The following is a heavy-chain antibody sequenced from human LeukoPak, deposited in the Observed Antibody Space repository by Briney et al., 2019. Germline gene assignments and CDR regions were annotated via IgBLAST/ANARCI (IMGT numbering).Heavy chain of an antibody. D-gene: IGHD3-22*01. CDR3: ARSGYDDNSGYYYSDY. CDR1: GGSISNCY. Sequence: SETLSLTCTVSGGSISNCYWSWIRQPPEKGLEWIGYSYYSGSTNYNPSLKSRVTISVDTSKNQFSLKLSSVTTADTAVYYCARSGYDDNSGYYYSDYWGQGTLVTVSS. CDR2: SYYSGST. V-gene: IGHV4-59*01. J-gene: IGHJ4*02.